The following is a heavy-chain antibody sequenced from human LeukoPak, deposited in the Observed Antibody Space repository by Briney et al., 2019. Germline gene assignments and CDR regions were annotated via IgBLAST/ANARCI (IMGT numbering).Heavy chain of an antibody. D-gene: IGHD3-22*01. Sequence: ASVKVSCKASGYTFTGYYMHWVRQAPGQGLEWMGWINPNSCGTNYAQKFQGRVTMTRDTSISTAYMELSRLRSDDTAVYYCARAMIVVAGAFDIWGQGTMVTVSS. CDR3: ARAMIVVAGAFDI. CDR2: INPNSCGT. CDR1: GYTFTGYY. J-gene: IGHJ3*02. V-gene: IGHV1-2*02.